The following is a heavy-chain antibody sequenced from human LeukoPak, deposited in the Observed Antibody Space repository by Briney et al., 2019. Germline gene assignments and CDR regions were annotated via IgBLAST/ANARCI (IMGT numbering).Heavy chain of an antibody. Sequence: GGSLRLSCAASRFTFSNSWMNWVRQAPGKGLEWVAKIKQDGSEKYYVDSVKGRFTISRDNAKNAVYLQMNSLRGEDTAVYYCAREGYCSGGICAFDYWGQGTLVTVSS. CDR1: RFTFSNSW. J-gene: IGHJ4*02. V-gene: IGHV3-7*01. D-gene: IGHD2-15*01. CDR3: AREGYCSGGICAFDY. CDR2: IKQDGSEK.